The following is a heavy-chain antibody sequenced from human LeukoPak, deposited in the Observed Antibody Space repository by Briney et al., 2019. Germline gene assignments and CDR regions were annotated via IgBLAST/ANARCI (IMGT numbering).Heavy chain of an antibody. CDR3: AREVIEDWFDP. V-gene: IGHV4-31*03. Sequence: SETLSLTCTVSGVSISGYYLNWIRQHPGKGLEWIGYIYYSGSTYYNPSLKSRVTMSVDTSKNQFSLKLSSVTAADTAVYYCAREVIEDWFDPWGQGTLVTVSS. CDR2: IYYSGST. D-gene: IGHD2/OR15-2a*01. CDR1: GVSISGYY. J-gene: IGHJ5*02.